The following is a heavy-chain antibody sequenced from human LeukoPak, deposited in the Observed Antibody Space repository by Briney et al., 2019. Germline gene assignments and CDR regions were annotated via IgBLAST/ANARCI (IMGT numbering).Heavy chain of an antibody. CDR2: ISSSGSTI. CDR1: GASISSSHFY. CDR3: ARDLEEQHFDY. V-gene: IGHV3-48*03. D-gene: IGHD6-13*01. J-gene: IGHJ4*02. Sequence: LSLTCTVSGASISSSHFYWGWVRQAPGKGLEWVSYISSSGSTIYYADSVKGRFTISRDNAKNSLYLQMNSLRAEDTAVYYCARDLEEQHFDYWGQGTLVTVSS.